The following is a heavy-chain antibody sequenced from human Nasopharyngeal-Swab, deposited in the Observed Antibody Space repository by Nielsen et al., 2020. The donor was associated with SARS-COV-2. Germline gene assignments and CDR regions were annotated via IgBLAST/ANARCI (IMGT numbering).Heavy chain of an antibody. CDR2: INPNSGGT. CDR3: ARGKAGSWSPVAFDI. Sequence: ASVKVSCKASGYTFTGYYMHWVRQAPGQGLEWMGWINPNSGGTNYAQKFQGWVTMTRDTSISTAYMELSRLRSDDTAVYYCARGKAGSWSPVAFDIWGQGTMVTVSS. D-gene: IGHD1-26*01. J-gene: IGHJ3*02. V-gene: IGHV1-2*04. CDR1: GYTFTGYY.